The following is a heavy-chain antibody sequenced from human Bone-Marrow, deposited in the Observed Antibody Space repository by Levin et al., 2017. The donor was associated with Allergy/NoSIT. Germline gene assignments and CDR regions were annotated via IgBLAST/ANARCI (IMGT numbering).Heavy chain of an antibody. V-gene: IGHV3-7*01. CDR3: ARDGPPREVDNWFDP. CDR1: GFTFSRSW. CDR2: IKEDGSEI. Sequence: LSLTCAASGFTFSRSWMSWVRQAPGKGLEWVANIKEDGSEIYYVDSVKGRFTISRDNAKNSLYLQMHSLRVDDTAVYYCARDGPPREVDNWFDPWGQGTLVTVSS. J-gene: IGHJ5*02. D-gene: IGHD2-2*01.